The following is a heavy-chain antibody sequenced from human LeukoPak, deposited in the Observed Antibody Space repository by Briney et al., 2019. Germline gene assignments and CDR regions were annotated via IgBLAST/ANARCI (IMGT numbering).Heavy chain of an antibody. CDR3: AKRTRYYDSSGYHEYFQH. CDR1: GFTFSSYA. D-gene: IGHD3-22*01. Sequence: PGGSLRLSCAASGFTFSSYAMSWVRQAPGKGLEWVSAISGSGGSTYYADSVKGRFTISRDNSKNTLYLQMNSLRAEDTAVYYCAKRTRYYDSSGYHEYFQHWGQGTLVTVSS. J-gene: IGHJ1*01. CDR2: ISGSGGST. V-gene: IGHV3-23*01.